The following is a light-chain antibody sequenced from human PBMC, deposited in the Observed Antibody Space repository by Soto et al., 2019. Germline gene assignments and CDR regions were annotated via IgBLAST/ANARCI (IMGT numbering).Light chain of an antibody. CDR2: DVS. CDR1: SSDVGGYNY. Sequence: QSALTQPASVSGSPGQSITISCTGTSSDVGGYNYVSWYQQHPGKAPKLMIYDVSNRPSGVSNRFSGSKSGNTASLTISGLQAEDEADYYCNSYTSSRNVVFGGGTQLTVL. J-gene: IGLJ2*01. V-gene: IGLV2-14*01. CDR3: NSYTSSRNVV.